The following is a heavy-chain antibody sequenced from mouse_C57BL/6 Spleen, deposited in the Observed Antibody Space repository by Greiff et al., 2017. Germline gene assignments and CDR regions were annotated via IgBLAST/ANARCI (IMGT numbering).Heavy chain of an antibody. V-gene: IGHV1-59*01. D-gene: IGHD3-1*01. J-gene: IGHJ4*01. CDR3: ARRGYFYAMDY. CDR1: GYTFTSYW. Sequence: QVQLQQSGAELVRPGTSVKLSCKASGYTFTSYWMHWVKQRPGQGLEWIGVIDPSDSYTNYNQKFKGKATLTVDTSSSTAYMQLSSLTSEDSAVYYCARRGYFYAMDYWGQGTSVTVSS. CDR2: IDPSDSYT.